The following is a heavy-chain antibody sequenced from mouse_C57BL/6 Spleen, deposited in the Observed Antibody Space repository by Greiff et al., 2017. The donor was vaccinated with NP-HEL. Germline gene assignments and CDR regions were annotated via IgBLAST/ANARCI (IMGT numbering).Heavy chain of an antibody. CDR2: IFPGDGDT. CDR1: GYAFSSYW. CDR3: ARVCGYDRWDFVV. Sequence: QVQLQQSGAELVKPGASVKISCKASGYAFSSYWMNWVKQRPGKGLEWIGQIFPGDGDTNYNGKFKGKATLTADKSSSTAYMQLSSLTSEDSAVYFCARVCGYDRWDFVVWGTGTTVTVSS. V-gene: IGHV1-80*01. D-gene: IGHD2-14*01. J-gene: IGHJ1*03.